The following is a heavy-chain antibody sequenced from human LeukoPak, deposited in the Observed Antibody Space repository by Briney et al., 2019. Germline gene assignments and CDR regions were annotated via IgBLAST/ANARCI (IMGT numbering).Heavy chain of an antibody. J-gene: IGHJ4*02. CDR3: AKDLYDSSGYSEDKPIDY. Sequence: GRSLRLSCAASGFTFSSYGMHWVRQAPGKGLEWVAVISYDGSNKYYADSVKGRFTISRDNSKNTLYLQMNSLRAEDTAVYYCAKDLYDSSGYSEDKPIDYWGQGTLVTVSS. CDR1: GFTFSSYG. CDR2: ISYDGSNK. V-gene: IGHV3-30*18. D-gene: IGHD3-22*01.